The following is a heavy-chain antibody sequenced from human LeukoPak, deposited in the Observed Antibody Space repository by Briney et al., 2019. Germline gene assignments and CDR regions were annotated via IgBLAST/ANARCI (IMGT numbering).Heavy chain of an antibody. CDR1: GYTFTSYG. D-gene: IGHD3-10*01. Sequence: ASVKVSCKASGYTFTSYGISWVRQAPGQGLEWMGWISAYNGNTNYAQKLQGRVTMTTDTSTSTAYMELRSLRSDDTAVYYCARDLARSGSYYNRARTCDYWGQGTLVTVSS. V-gene: IGHV1-18*01. CDR2: ISAYNGNT. J-gene: IGHJ4*02. CDR3: ARDLARSGSYYNRARTCDY.